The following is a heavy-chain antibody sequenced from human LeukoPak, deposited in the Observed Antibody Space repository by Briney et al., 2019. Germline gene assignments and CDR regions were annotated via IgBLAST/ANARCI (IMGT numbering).Heavy chain of an antibody. V-gene: IGHV3-21*01. CDR2: ISSSSSYI. D-gene: IGHD2-15*01. Sequence: GGSLRLSCAASGFTSSSYSMNWVRQAPGKGLEWVSSISSSSSYIYYADSVKGRFTISRDNAKNSLYLQMNSLRAEDTAVYYCARDRVGDYYFDYWGQGTLVTVSS. J-gene: IGHJ4*02. CDR1: GFTSSSYS. CDR3: ARDRVGDYYFDY.